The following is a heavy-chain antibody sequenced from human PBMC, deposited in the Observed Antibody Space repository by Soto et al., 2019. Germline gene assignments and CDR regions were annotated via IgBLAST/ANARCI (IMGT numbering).Heavy chain of an antibody. J-gene: IGHJ5*02. CDR2: VSSTGST. CDR1: GGSLNSYY. D-gene: IGHD3-22*01. Sequence: SXTLSLACTVSGGSLNSYYWTWIRQSPVNGLEWIGYVSSTGSTNYNPSLKSRLTTSLDTSTNEVSLSLTSVTAADAAVYFCARFSPPRKSYDSNPGWFDPWGQGIMVTVSS. CDR3: ARFSPPRKSYDSNPGWFDP. V-gene: IGHV4-59*01.